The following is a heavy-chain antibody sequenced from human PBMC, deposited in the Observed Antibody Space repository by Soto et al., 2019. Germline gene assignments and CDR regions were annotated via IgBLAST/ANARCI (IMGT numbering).Heavy chain of an antibody. CDR2: ISAYNGNT. D-gene: IGHD3-3*01. V-gene: IGHV1-18*01. CDR3: ARVFGITTFGVVNHWFDP. J-gene: IGHJ5*02. Sequence: ASVKVSCKASGYTFTSYGISWVRQAPGQGLEWMGWISAYNGNTNYAQKLQGRVTMTTDTSTSTAYMELRSLRSDDTAVYYCARVFGITTFGVVNHWFDPWGQGTLVTVSS. CDR1: GYTFTSYG.